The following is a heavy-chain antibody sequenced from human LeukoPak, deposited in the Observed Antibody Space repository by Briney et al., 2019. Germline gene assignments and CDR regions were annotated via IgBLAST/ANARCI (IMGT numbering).Heavy chain of an antibody. Sequence: SGPALVKPTQTLTLTCTFSGSSLSTSGMRVSWIRQPPGKALEWLARIDWDDDKFYSTSLKTRLTISKDTSKNQVVLTMTNMDPVDTATYYCARIGTSSYHYYFDYWGQGTLVTVSS. J-gene: IGHJ4*02. CDR1: GSSLSTSGMR. CDR3: ARIGTSSYHYYFDY. D-gene: IGHD3-22*01. CDR2: IDWDDDK. V-gene: IGHV2-70*04.